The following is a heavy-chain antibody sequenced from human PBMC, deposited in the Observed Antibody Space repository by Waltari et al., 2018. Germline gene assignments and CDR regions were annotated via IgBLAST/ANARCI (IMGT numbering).Heavy chain of an antibody. J-gene: IGHJ6*02. CDR2: MNPNSGNT. D-gene: IGHD6-13*01. V-gene: IGHV1-8*02. Sequence: QVQLVQSGAEVKKPGASGKVSCKASGYTFTSHDINWVRQATGQGLEWMGWMNPNSGNTGYAQKFQGRVTMTRNTSISTAYMELSSLRSEDTAVYYCARAHSSSWYPNYYYGMDVWGQGTTVTVSS. CDR3: ARAHSSSWYPNYYYGMDV. CDR1: GYTFTSHD.